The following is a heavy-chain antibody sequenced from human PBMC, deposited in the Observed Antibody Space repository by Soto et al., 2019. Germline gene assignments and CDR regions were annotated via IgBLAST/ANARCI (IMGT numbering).Heavy chain of an antibody. J-gene: IGHJ6*02. CDR2: INPTSGGT. V-gene: IGHV1-2*02. D-gene: IGHD3-9*01. CDR3: ARDRCRRDDILTGSPLGMDV. CDR1: GYTFTGYY. Sequence: GASVTVSCKASGYTFTGYYMHWVRKAPVQGPEWIGWINPTSGGTNYAQKFQGRVTMTRDTSISTAYRELIRLRSDDTAFYYCARDRCRRDDILTGSPLGMDVGGRGTTVTVSS.